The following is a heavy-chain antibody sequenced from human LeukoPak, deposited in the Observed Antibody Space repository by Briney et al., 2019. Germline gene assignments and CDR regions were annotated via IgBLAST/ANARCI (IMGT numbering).Heavy chain of an antibody. V-gene: IGHV1-46*01. CDR3: ARTAKMDSSGYYPWYFDL. Sequence: ASVRVSCKASGYTFTSYYMHWVRQAPGQGLEWMGIINPSGGSTSYAQKFQGRVTITADESTSTAYMELSSLTSEDTAVYYCARTAKMDSSGYYPWYFDLWGRGTLVTVSS. CDR1: GYTFTSYY. CDR2: INPSGGST. J-gene: IGHJ2*01. D-gene: IGHD3-22*01.